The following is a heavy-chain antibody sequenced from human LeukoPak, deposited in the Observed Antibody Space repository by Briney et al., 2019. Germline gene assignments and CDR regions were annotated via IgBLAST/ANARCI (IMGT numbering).Heavy chain of an antibody. CDR1: GYTFTGYY. J-gene: IGHJ4*02. Sequence: GASVKVSCKASGYTFTGYYMHWVRQAPGQGLEWMGWINPNSGGTNYAQKFQGRVTMTRDTSISTAYMGLSRLRSDDTAVYYCARARVRYSYGQYYFDYWGQGTLVTVSS. CDR2: INPNSGGT. CDR3: ARARVRYSYGQYYFDY. V-gene: IGHV1-2*02. D-gene: IGHD5-18*01.